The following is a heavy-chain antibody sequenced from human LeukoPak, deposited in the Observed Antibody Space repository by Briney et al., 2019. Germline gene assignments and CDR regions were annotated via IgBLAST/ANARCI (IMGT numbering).Heavy chain of an antibody. CDR3: ARTRGSHPSPFDS. CDR2: IYHSGST. D-gene: IGHD3-10*01. J-gene: IGHJ4*02. V-gene: IGHV4-4*02. Sequence: PSETLSLTCAVSGGSISSTNWWSWVRQPPGKGLEWIGEIYHSGSTNYNPSPKSRVTISVDKSKNQFSLMLYSVTAADTAVYYCARTRGSHPSPFDSWGQGTLVTVSS. CDR1: GGSISSTNW.